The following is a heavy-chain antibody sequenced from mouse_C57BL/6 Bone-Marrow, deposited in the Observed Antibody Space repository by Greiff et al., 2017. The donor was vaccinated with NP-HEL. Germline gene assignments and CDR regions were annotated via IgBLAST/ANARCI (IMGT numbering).Heavy chain of an antibody. J-gene: IGHJ4*01. CDR2: IDPETGGT. D-gene: IGHD3-2*02. CDR3: TRQLRLRRNYAMDY. Sequence: QVQLQQSGAELVRPGASVTLSCKASGYTFTDYEMHWVKQTPVHGLEWIGAIDPETGGTAYNQKFKGKAILTADKSSSTAYMELRSLTSEDSAVYYCTRQLRLRRNYAMDYWGQGTSVTVSS. V-gene: IGHV1-15*01. CDR1: GYTFTDYE.